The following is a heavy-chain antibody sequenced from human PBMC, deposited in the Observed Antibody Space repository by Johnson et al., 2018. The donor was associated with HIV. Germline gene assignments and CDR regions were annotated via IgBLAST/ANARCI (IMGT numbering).Heavy chain of an antibody. Sequence: EVQLVESGGGVVRPGGSLRLSCAASGFTFDDYGMSWVRQAPGKGLEWVSGINWNGGSTGYADSVKGRFTISRDNAKNTLFLQMNTLRAEDTALYYCARDPSNSRGWLGDAFDILGQGTMVTVSS. CDR2: INWNGGST. CDR1: GFTFDDYG. D-gene: IGHD2/OR15-2a*01. V-gene: IGHV3-20*04. CDR3: ARDPSNSRGWLGDAFDI. J-gene: IGHJ3*02.